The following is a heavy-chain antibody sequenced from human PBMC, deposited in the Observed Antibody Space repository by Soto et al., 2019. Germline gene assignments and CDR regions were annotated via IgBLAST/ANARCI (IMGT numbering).Heavy chain of an antibody. Sequence: GGSLRLSCSASGFPFRTYAISWVRQAPGNGLEWVSSISSSGDTTYYADSVKGRFTISRDNSKHTLDLQMSGLTADDTAVYFCALLVIPDGGGYFNLHNMDVWGQGTTVTVSS. V-gene: IGHV3-23*01. CDR2: ISSSGDTT. CDR1: GFPFRTYA. D-gene: IGHD3-9*01. CDR3: ALLVIPDGGGYFNLHNMDV. J-gene: IGHJ6*02.